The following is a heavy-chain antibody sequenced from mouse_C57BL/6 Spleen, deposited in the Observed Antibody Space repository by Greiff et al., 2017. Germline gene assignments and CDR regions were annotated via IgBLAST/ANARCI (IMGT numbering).Heavy chain of an antibody. J-gene: IGHJ4*01. CDR1: GYTFTSYW. CDR3: ARSEGQLRLDYYAMDY. CDR2: IHPHSGST. V-gene: IGHV1-64*01. Sequence: QVQLQQPGAELVKPGASVKLSCKASGYTFTSYWMHWVKQRPGQGLEWIGMIHPHSGSTNYNEKFKSKATLTVDKSSSTAYMQLSSLTSEDSAVYYCARSEGQLRLDYYAMDYWGQGTSVTVSS. D-gene: IGHD3-2*02.